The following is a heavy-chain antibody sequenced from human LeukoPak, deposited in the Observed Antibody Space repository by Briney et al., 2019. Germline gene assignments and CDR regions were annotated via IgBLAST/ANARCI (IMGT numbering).Heavy chain of an antibody. V-gene: IGHV3-23*01. CDR2: ISGSGGST. Sequence: PGGSLRLSCAASGFTFSSYAMSWVRQAPGKGLEWVSAISGSGGSTYYADSVKGRFTISRDNSKNTLYLQMNSLRAEDTAVYYCAKDLPDSSGWGPFFDYWGQGTLVTVSS. CDR3: AKDLPDSSGWGPFFDY. CDR1: GFTFSSYA. D-gene: IGHD6-19*01. J-gene: IGHJ4*02.